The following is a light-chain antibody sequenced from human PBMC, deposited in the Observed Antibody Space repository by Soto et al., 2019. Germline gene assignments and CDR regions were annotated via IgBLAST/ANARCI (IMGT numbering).Light chain of an antibody. J-gene: IGKJ1*01. V-gene: IGKV3-20*01. CDR1: QSVSSSY. CDR3: QQYGSSPLT. Sequence: EIVLTQSPGTLSLSPGERATLSCRASQSVSSSYLAWYQQKPGQAPRLLIYGASSRATGIPDRFSGSGSGTDFTLTISRLDPEDFPLYSFQQYGSSPLTFAQPTKLHIK. CDR2: GAS.